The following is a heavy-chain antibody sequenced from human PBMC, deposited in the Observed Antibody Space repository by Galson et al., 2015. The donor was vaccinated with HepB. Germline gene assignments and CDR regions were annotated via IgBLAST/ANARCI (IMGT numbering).Heavy chain of an antibody. CDR3: TRVPIAVTNPSAPQIAYYYYGMDV. CDR1: GFSFGNYA. CDR2: IKNKAYGGTT. V-gene: IGHV3-49*04. D-gene: IGHD6-19*01. Sequence: SLRLSCATSGFSFGNYAMSWVRQAPGKGLEWVTFIKNKAYGGTTQYAASVKGRFTISRDDSKGIAYLQMNSLKTDDTAVYYCTRVPIAVTNPSAPQIAYYYYGMDVWGQGTTVTVSS. J-gene: IGHJ6*02.